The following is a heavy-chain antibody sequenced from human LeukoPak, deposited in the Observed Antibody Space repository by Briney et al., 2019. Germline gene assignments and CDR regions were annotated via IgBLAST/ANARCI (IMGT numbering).Heavy chain of an antibody. V-gene: IGHV1-46*01. D-gene: IGHD2-15*01. Sequence: ASVKVSCKASGFSFSSYYMHWVRQAPGQGLEWMGIINPSGDRTNYAQKFQGRVTMTRDTSTSTVYMELSSLRSEDTAVYYCARDNSGGPNQYWWFDPWGQGTLVTVSS. J-gene: IGHJ5*02. CDR3: ARDNSGGPNQYWWFDP. CDR1: GFSFSSYY. CDR2: INPSGDRT.